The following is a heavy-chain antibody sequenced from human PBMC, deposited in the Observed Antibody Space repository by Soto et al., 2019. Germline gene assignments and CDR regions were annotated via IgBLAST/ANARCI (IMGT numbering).Heavy chain of an antibody. CDR1: GFTFNIYS. V-gene: IGHV3-21*01. CDR3: ARDPTYDWRQLRLDY. D-gene: IGHD3-16*01. CDR2: ISSSGSYI. Sequence: SLRLSCAASGFTFNIYSVNWVRRAPGEGLEWVSSISSSGSYIYYADSVKGRFTISRDNAKNSLYLQMNSLRAEDTAVYYCARDPTYDWRQLRLDYWGQGTLVTVSS. J-gene: IGHJ4*02.